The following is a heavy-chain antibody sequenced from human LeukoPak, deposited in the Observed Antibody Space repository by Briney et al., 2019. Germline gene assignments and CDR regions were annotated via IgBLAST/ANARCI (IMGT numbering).Heavy chain of an antibody. CDR3: AKKGEQQLVQGFGS. J-gene: IGHJ4*02. D-gene: IGHD6-13*01. CDR1: GFTFSTFA. CDR2: ISNSGAGT. V-gene: IGHV3-23*01. Sequence: GGSLRLSCAASGFTFSTFAMTWVRQAPGKGLEWVSGISNSGAGTYYVDSVKGRFTISRDNSKNTLYLQMNSLRAEDTAVYYCAKKGEQQLVQGFGSWGQGTLVTVSS.